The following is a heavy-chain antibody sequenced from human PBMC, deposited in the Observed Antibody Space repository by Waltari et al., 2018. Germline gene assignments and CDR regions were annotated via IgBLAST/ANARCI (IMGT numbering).Heavy chain of an antibody. CDR3: ASRDGSYPGRWFDP. CDR2: FDPEDGET. CDR1: GSTLTALS. D-gene: IGHD1-26*01. V-gene: IGHV1-24*01. Sequence: QVQLVQSGAEVKKPGASVKVSCKVSGSTLTALSMPWVRQAPGKGLEWMGGFDPEDGETIYAQKFQGRVTMTEDTSTDTAYMELSSLRSEDTAVYYCASRDGSYPGRWFDPWGQGTLVTVSS. J-gene: IGHJ5*02.